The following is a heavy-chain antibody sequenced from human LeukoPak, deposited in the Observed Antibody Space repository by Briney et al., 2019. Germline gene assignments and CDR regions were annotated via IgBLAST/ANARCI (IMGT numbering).Heavy chain of an antibody. V-gene: IGHV3-23*01. Sequence: GGSLRLSCAASGFTFSSYAMSWVRQAPGKGLEWVSAISGSGGSTYYADSVKGRFTISRDNSKNTLYLQMNSLRAEDTAVYYCARDDYGDPNHDYWGQGTRVTVSS. CDR2: ISGSGGST. CDR1: GFTFSSYA. CDR3: ARDDYGDPNHDY. D-gene: IGHD4-17*01. J-gene: IGHJ4*02.